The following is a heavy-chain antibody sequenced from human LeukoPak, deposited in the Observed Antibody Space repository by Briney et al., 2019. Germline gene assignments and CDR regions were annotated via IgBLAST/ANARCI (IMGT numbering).Heavy chain of an antibody. D-gene: IGHD6-6*01. CDR2: IHYTGST. V-gene: IGHV4-38-2*02. Sequence: SETLSLTCTVSGYAISSAYYWGWIRRPPGKGLEWIGTIHYTGSTYYNPSLKSRVTISVDTSKNQFSLKLSSVTAADTAVYYCARIRGSSSASSLYYYYYYMDVWGKGTTVTVSS. CDR3: ARIRGSSSASSLYYYYYYMDV. J-gene: IGHJ6*03. CDR1: GYAISSAYY.